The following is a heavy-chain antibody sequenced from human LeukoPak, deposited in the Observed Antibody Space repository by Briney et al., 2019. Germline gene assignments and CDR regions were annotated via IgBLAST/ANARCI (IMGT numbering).Heavy chain of an antibody. V-gene: IGHV3-23*01. CDR1: GFTFSSYA. J-gene: IGHJ4*02. CDR3: ARVKMYYYDSSAYYYTRGFDY. D-gene: IGHD3-22*01. Sequence: GGSLRLPCAASGFTFSSYAMSWVRQAPGKGLEWVSVISGSAGSTHYADSVKGRFTISRDNSKNTLDLQMNSLRAEDTAVYYCARVKMYYYDSSAYYYTRGFDYWGQGTLVTVSS. CDR2: ISGSAGST.